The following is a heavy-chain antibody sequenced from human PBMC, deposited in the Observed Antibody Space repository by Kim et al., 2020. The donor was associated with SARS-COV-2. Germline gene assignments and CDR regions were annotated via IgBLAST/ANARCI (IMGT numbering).Heavy chain of an antibody. V-gene: IGHV3-73*01. D-gene: IGHD1-26*01. CDR3: ARGPPYSGSYWDAFAI. J-gene: IGHJ3*02. CDR1: GVSFSDSA. Sequence: GGSLRLSCAASGVSFSDSAIHWVRQAPGKGLEWVCRISSNTNTSASAYSAAVEGRFTISRDDSKNTAYLLMNSLKAEDPSIYLCARGPPYSGSYWDAFAIWGQGTMVTVSS. CDR2: ISSNTNTSAS.